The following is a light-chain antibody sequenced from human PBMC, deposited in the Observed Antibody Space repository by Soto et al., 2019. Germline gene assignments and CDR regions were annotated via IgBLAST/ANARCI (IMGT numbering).Light chain of an antibody. CDR3: SSYADNNNPYV. V-gene: IGLV2-8*01. CDR2: EVT. Sequence: ALTQPPSASASPGQSVTISCTGTSSDVGGYDYVSWYQQHPGKAPKLMIYEVTKRPSGVPDRFSGSKSGNTASLTVSGLQADDEADYYCSSYADNNNPYVFGTGTKVTVL. J-gene: IGLJ1*01. CDR1: SSDVGGYDY.